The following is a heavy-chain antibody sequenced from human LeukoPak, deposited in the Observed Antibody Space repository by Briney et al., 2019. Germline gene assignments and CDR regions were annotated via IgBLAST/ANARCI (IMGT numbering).Heavy chain of an antibody. D-gene: IGHD3-22*01. J-gene: IGHJ4*02. V-gene: IGHV3-30*18. CDR3: AKATDSTDYYDSSGYPGY. CDR1: GFTSSSYG. Sequence: QPGGSLRLSCAASGFTSSSYGMHWVRQAPGKGLEWVAVISYDGSNKYYADSVKGRFTISRDNSKNTLYLQMNSLRAEDTAVYYCAKATDSTDYYDSSGYPGYWGQGTLVTVSS. CDR2: ISYDGSNK.